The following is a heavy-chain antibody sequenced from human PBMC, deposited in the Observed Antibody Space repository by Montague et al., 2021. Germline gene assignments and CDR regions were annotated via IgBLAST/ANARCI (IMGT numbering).Heavy chain of an antibody. CDR1: GDSVSSNAAP. CDR3: ARRWQNPFDP. CDR2: PYYRSTTYY. D-gene: IGHD5-24*01. Sequence: CAISGDSVSSNAAPSNCISPSPSSGLERSRRPYYRSTTYYESAISVKSRTTVNPDTSKNQFSLLLDSVTPEDTAVYYCARRWQNPFDPWGQGTLVTVSS. V-gene: IGHV6-1*01. J-gene: IGHJ5*02.